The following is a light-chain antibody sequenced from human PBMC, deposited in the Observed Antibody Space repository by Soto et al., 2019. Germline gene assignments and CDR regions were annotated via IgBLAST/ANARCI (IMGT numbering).Light chain of an antibody. CDR3: QHYGNTPPSVT. CDR2: YMS. Sequence: EIVLTQSPATLSSSPGETATLSCRASQYVGSRLAWYQHKPGQAPRLLIYYMSKRATGIPARFSGSGSGTDFTLTISSLAPDDFAVYYCQHYGNTPPSVTFGPGTKVDIK. J-gene: IGKJ3*01. CDR1: QYVGSR. V-gene: IGKV3-11*01.